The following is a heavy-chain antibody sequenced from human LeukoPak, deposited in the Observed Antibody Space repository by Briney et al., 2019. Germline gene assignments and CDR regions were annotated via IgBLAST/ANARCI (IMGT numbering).Heavy chain of an antibody. Sequence: ASVKVSCKASGYTFTGYYMHWVRQAPGQGLEWIGWINPNSGGTNYAQKFQGRVTMTRDTSISTAYMELSRLRSDDTAVYYCARDLSIRGVAYADYWGQGTLVTVSS. CDR3: ARDLSIRGVAYADY. CDR1: GYTFTGYY. CDR2: INPNSGGT. J-gene: IGHJ4*02. D-gene: IGHD3-10*01. V-gene: IGHV1-2*02.